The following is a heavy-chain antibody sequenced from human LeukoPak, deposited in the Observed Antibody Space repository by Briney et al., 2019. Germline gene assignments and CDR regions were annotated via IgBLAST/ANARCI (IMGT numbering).Heavy chain of an antibody. J-gene: IGHJ4*02. CDR1: GFMFSIFG. D-gene: IGHD1-1*01. CDR2: VWYDGGFK. CDR3: AKTATNWYLDS. V-gene: IGHV3-33*06. Sequence: PGRSLRLSCEASGFMFSIFGMHWVRRAPGKGLEWVAIVWYDGGFKNYADSVKGRFTISKDNSKNTVYLEMNSLRAEDTAVYYCAKTATNWYLDSWGPGTLVTVSS.